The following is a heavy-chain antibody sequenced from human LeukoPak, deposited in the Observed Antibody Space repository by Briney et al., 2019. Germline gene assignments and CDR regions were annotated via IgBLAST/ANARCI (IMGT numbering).Heavy chain of an antibody. CDR2: IKQEGSAK. CDR1: GFTFSSYW. CDR3: AGGATYVWGSYRIYYFDY. J-gene: IGHJ4*02. V-gene: IGHV3-7*01. D-gene: IGHD3-16*01. Sequence: PGGSLRLSCAASGFTFSSYWMSWVRHAPGKGLEWVANIKQEGSAKYYVSSVEGRFTISRDNAKNSLYLQLNPLSAPHPTALFCAGGATYVWGSYRIYYFDYWGQGTLVTVSS.